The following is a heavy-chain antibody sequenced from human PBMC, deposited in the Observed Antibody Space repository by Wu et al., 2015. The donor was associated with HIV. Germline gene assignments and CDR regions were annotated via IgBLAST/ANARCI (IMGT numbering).Heavy chain of an antibody. V-gene: IGHV1-69*13. CDR3: ARETRSGSYYTYFDY. CDR1: GGTFSNYT. D-gene: IGHD3-10*01. Sequence: QVQLVQSGAEVKKPGSSVKVSCKASGGTFSNYTINWVRQAPGQGLEWMGRIIPIFGTAIYAQKFQGRITITADESTSTAYMNLSSLRSADTAVYYCARETRSGSYYTYFDYWGQGTLVTVSS. J-gene: IGHJ4*02. CDR2: IIPIFGTA.